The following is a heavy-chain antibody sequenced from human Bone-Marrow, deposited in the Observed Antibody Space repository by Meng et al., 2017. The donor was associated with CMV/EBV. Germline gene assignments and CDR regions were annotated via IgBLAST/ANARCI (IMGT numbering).Heavy chain of an antibody. Sequence: GESLKISCAASGFTFTDYYMSWIRQAPGKGLEWVSYISSSGSTIYYADSVKGRITISRDNAKNSLYLQMNSLSAEDTAVYYCARDGVIAAAVPNRFDPWGQGTLVTVSS. CDR2: ISSSGSTI. V-gene: IGHV3-11*04. D-gene: IGHD6-13*01. CDR3: ARDGVIAAAVPNRFDP. J-gene: IGHJ5*02. CDR1: GFTFTDYY.